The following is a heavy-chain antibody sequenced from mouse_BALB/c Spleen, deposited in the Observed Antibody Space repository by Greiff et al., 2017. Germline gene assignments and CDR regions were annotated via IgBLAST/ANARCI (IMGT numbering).Heavy chain of an antibody. CDR3: ARGFITTVVGAMDY. CDR2: ISSGGST. V-gene: IGHV5-6-5*01. J-gene: IGHJ4*01. D-gene: IGHD1-1*01. CDR1: GFTFSSYA. Sequence: EVKLMESGGGLVKPGGSLKLSCAASGFTFSSYAMSWVRQTPEKRLEWVASISSGGSTYYPDSVKGRFTISRDNARNILYLQMSSLRSEDTAMYYCARGFITTVVGAMDYWGQGTSVTVSS.